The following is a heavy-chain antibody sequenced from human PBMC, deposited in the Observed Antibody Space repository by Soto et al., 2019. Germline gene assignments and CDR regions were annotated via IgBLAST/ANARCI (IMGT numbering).Heavy chain of an antibody. J-gene: IGHJ6*02. D-gene: IGHD6-25*01. CDR3: ASQRLGYYYYGMDL. CDR2: IYYSGST. V-gene: IGHV4-30-4*01. CDR1: GGSISSGDYY. Sequence: QVQLQESGPGLVKPSQTLSLTCTVSGGSISSGDYYWSWIRQPPGKGLEWIGYIYYSGSTYYNPSLKSRVTIPVATPTNQFSLKPTSATAAATAVYYCASQRLGYYYYGMDLWGQGTTVTVSS.